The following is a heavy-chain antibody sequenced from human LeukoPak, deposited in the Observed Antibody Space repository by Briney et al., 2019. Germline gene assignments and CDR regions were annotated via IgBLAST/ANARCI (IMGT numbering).Heavy chain of an antibody. J-gene: IGHJ4*02. CDR2: ISGSGGST. D-gene: IGHD4-17*01. CDR1: GFTFSSYG. Sequence: GGTLRLSCGASGFTFSSYGMSWVRQAPGKGLEWVSAISGSGGSTYYADSVKGRFTISRDNAKKSLYLQMNSLRAEDTAVYYCARDMYGDYPPIDYWGQGTLVTVSS. CDR3: ARDMYGDYPPIDY. V-gene: IGHV3-23*01.